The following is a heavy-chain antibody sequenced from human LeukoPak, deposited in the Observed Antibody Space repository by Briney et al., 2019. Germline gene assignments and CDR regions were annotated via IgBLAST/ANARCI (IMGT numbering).Heavy chain of an antibody. D-gene: IGHD6-19*01. J-gene: IGHJ4*02. CDR2: INHSGST. CDR1: GGSFSGYY. V-gene: IGHV4-34*01. CDR3: VRGRYSSGWLH. Sequence: SETLSLTCAVYGGSFSGYYWSWIRQPPGKGLEWIGEINHSGSTNYNPSLKSRVTISVDTSKNQFSLKLSSVTAADTAVYYCVRGRYSSGWLHWGQGTLVTVSS.